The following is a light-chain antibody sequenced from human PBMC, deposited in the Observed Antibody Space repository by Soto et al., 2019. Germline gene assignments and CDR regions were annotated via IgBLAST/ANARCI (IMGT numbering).Light chain of an antibody. CDR3: CSYSGRNTYV. CDR1: SGGVGNYNY. CDR2: DVYGVY. Sequence: QSALTQPRSVSGSPGQSVTISCTGTSGGVGNYNYVSWYQHHPDKAPKLLIYDVYGVYNRPSGVPDRFSASKSGSTASLTISGLQADDEADYYCCSYSGRNTYVFGTGTKVTVL. J-gene: IGLJ1*01. V-gene: IGLV2-11*01.